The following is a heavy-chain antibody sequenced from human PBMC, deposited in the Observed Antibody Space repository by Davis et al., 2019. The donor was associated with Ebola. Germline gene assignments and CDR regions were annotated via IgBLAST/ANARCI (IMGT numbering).Heavy chain of an antibody. CDR3: ATELSGDAFDI. D-gene: IGHD1-26*01. CDR1: GFTFITYS. J-gene: IGHJ3*02. V-gene: IGHV3-21*04. CDR2: ISGDSIYI. Sequence: GESLKISCEASGFTFITYSMTWVRQAPGKGLEWVSAISGDSIYIYYADSVKGRFTISRDNAKNSLYLQMNSLRVEDTAVYYCATELSGDAFDIWGRGTMVIVSS.